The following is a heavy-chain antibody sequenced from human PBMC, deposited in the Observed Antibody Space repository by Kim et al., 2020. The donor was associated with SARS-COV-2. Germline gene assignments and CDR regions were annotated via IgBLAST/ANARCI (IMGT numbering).Heavy chain of an antibody. Sequence: GGSLRLSCAASGFTFSGSAMHWVRQASGKGLEWVGRIRSKANSYATAYAASVKGRFTISRDDSKNTAYLQMNSLKTEDTAVYYCTRHWGPESFTMIVVGDDAFDIWGQGTMVTVSS. CDR2: IRSKANSYAT. CDR3: TRHWGPESFTMIVVGDDAFDI. J-gene: IGHJ3*02. D-gene: IGHD3-22*01. CDR1: GFTFSGSA. V-gene: IGHV3-73*01.